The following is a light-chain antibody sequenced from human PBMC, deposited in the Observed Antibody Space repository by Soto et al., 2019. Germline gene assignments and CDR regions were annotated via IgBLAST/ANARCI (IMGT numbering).Light chain of an antibody. CDR2: DAS. CDR1: QTVSTSY. Sequence: EIVLTQSPGTLSLSPGERATLSCRASQTVSTSYLAWDQQKPGQAPRLLIYDASSRASGIPDRFIGSGSGKDFTLTINRLEPEEVAVYYFQQYGSSPPITFGPWTKVDIK. V-gene: IGKV3-20*01. J-gene: IGKJ3*01. CDR3: QQYGSSPPIT.